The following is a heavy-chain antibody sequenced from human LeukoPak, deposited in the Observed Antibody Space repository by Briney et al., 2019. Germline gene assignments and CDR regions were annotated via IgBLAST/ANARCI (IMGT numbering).Heavy chain of an antibody. CDR1: GGSFSGYY. CDR3: ARSRYCTNGVCYRDY. D-gene: IGHD2-8*01. CDR2: INHSGST. J-gene: IGHJ4*02. V-gene: IGHV4-34*01. Sequence: SETLSLTCAVYGGSFSGYYWSWIRQPPGKGLEWIGEINHSGSTNYNPSLKSQVTISVDTSKNQFSLKLSSVTAADTAVYYCARSRYCTNGVCYRDYWGQGTLVTVSS.